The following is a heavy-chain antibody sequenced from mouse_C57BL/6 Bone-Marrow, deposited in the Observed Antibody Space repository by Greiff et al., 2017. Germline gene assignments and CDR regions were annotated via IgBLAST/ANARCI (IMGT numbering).Heavy chain of an antibody. CDR2: ISYDGSN. CDR3: ARDLYYGKGYAMDY. Sequence: EVKLMESGPGLVKPSQSLSLTCSVTGYSITSGYYWNWIRQFPGNKLEWRGYISYDGSNNYNPSLKNRISITRDTSKNQFFLKLNSVTTEDTATYYCARDLYYGKGYAMDYWGQGTSVTVSS. CDR1: GYSITSGYY. D-gene: IGHD2-1*01. V-gene: IGHV3-6*01. J-gene: IGHJ4*01.